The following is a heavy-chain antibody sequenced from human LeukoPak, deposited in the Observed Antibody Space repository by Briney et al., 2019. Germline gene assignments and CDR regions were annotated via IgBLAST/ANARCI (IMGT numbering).Heavy chain of an antibody. V-gene: IGHV3-21*01. D-gene: IGHD4-17*01. CDR2: ITSSSTYI. Sequence: GGSLRLSCAASGFIFSTYTMTWVRQAPGKGREWVSSITSSSTYIYYADSLKGRFTISRDNAKNSLFLQMNSLRAEDTAVYYCARVATVTTDFDYWGLGTLVTVSS. CDR3: ARVATVTTDFDY. CDR1: GFIFSTYT. J-gene: IGHJ4*02.